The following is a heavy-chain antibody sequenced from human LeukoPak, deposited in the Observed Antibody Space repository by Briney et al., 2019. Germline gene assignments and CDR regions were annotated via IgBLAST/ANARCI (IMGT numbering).Heavy chain of an antibody. CDR1: GFTFSSYS. J-gene: IGHJ4*02. CDR2: ISSSSSYI. D-gene: IGHD6-13*01. V-gene: IGHV3-21*01. CDR3: VRGIAAAGIY. Sequence: GGSLRLSCAASGFTFSSYSMNWVRQAPGKGLEWVSSISSSSSYIYYADSVKGRFTISRDNAKNSLYLRMNSLRAEDTAVYYCVRGIAAAGIYWGQGTLVTVSS.